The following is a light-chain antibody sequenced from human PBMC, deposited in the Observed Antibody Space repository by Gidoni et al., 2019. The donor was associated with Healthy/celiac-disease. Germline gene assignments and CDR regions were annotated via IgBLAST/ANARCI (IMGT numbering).Light chain of an antibody. CDR3: QQYYSYPST. V-gene: IGKV1-8*01. CDR1: QCIISY. Sequence: AIRMTQSPSSFSASTGDRVTIPYRASQCIISYLAWYQQKPGKAPKLLIYAASTLQSGVPSRFSGSGSGTDFTLTISCLQSEDFATYYCQQYYSYPSTFXGXTKVEIK. J-gene: IGKJ4*01. CDR2: AAS.